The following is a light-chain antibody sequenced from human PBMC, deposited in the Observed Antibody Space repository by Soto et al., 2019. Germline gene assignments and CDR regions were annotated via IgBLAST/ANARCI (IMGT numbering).Light chain of an antibody. CDR3: QQYGNSPLT. CDR1: RSVDNNF. Sequence: EIVLTQSPGTLSLSPGEGDTLSCRASRSVDNNFLAWYQQKPGQAPRLLIYGATSRATGIPDRFSGSGSGTDFTLTINRLEPDDFAVYFCQQYGNSPLTFGGGTKVDIK. J-gene: IGKJ4*01. V-gene: IGKV3-20*01. CDR2: GAT.